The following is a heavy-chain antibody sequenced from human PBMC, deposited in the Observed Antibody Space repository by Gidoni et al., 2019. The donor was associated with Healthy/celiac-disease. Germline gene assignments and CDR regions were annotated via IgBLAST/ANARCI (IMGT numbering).Heavy chain of an antibody. CDR3: ARDKIGVAVAAPFDY. V-gene: IGHV3-21*01. CDR2: ISSSSSYI. CDR1: GFTFSSYS. D-gene: IGHD6-19*01. Sequence: EVQLVESGGGLVKPGGSLRPPCAASGFTFSSYSMNWVRQAPGKGLEWVSSISSSSSYIYYADSVKGRFTISRDNAKNSLYLQMNSLRAEDTAVYYCARDKIGVAVAAPFDYWGQGTLVTVSS. J-gene: IGHJ4*02.